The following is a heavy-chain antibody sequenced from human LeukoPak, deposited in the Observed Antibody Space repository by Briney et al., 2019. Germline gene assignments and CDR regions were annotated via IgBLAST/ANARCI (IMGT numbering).Heavy chain of an antibody. CDR1: GGTFSSYA. CDR3: ARDAVGATRYCYYYYMDV. CDR2: IIPIFGTA. V-gene: IGHV1-69*06. D-gene: IGHD1-26*01. Sequence: GSSVKVSCKASGGTFSSYAISWVRQAPGQGLEWMGGIIPIFGTANYAQKFQGRVTITADKSTSTAYMELSSLRSEDTAVYYCARDAVGATRYCYYYYMDVWGKGTTVTVSS. J-gene: IGHJ6*03.